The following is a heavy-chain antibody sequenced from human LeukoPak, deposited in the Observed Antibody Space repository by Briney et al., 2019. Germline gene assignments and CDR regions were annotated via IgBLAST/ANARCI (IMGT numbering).Heavy chain of an antibody. D-gene: IGHD4-23*01. J-gene: IGHJ6*03. Sequence: SETLSLTCTVSGGSISSSSSYWGWIRQPPGKGLEWIGSVFHSGTTYYNPSLKSRLTISVDTSKNQFSLKLTSVTAADTAVYYCARQGRTPESAYYYYYMDVWGKGTTVTVSS. V-gene: IGHV4-39*01. CDR3: ARQGRTPESAYYYYYMDV. CDR2: VFHSGTT. CDR1: GGSISSSSSY.